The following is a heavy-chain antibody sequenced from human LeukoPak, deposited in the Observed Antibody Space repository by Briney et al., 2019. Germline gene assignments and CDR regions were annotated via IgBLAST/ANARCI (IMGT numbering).Heavy chain of an antibody. CDR1: GGSISSYY. J-gene: IGHJ6*02. CDR2: IYYTGTT. V-gene: IGHV4-59*01. CDR3: ASTSSNSWYYGMDV. Sequence: PSETLSLTCTVSGGSISSYYWSWIRQPPGKGLEWIGFIYYTGTTTYNTSLKSRVTISVDTSKNQFSLKLSSVTAADTAVYYCASTSSNSWYYGMDVWGQGTTVTVSS. D-gene: IGHD6-13*01.